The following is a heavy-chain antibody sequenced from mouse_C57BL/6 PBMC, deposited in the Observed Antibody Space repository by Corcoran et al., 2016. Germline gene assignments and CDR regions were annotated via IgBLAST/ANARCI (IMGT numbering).Heavy chain of an antibody. CDR1: GYTFTDYY. CDR2: INPNNGGT. CDR3: ARWGDYTRAY. D-gene: IGHD2-4*01. V-gene: IGHV1-26*01. Sequence: EVQLQQSGPELVKPGASVKISCKASGYTFTDYYMNWVKQSHGKSLEWIGDINPNNGGTSYNQKFKGKATLTVDKSSSTAYMELRSLTSEDSAVYYCARWGDYTRAYWGQGTLVTVSA. J-gene: IGHJ3*01.